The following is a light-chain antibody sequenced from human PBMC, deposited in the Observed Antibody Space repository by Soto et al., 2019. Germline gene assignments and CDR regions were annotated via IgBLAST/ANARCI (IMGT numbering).Light chain of an antibody. CDR1: DSNIGTGTNP. V-gene: IGLV1-36*01. J-gene: IGLJ3*02. CDR3: SAWDDNLNGWV. CDR2: YDH. Sequence: QSVLTQPPSVSQGPRQRVTISCSGSDSNIGTGTNPVNWYQQLPGKAPKLLIYYDHLLPSGVSDRFSGSKSGTSASLAISGLQSDDEAHYYCSAWDDNLNGWVFGGGTKLTVL.